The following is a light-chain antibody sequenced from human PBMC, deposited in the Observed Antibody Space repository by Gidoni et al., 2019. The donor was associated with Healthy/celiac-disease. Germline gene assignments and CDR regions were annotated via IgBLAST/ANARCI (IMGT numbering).Light chain of an antibody. CDR2: DAS. V-gene: IGKV1-33*01. J-gene: IGKJ5*01. Sequence: DLQMTQSPSSLSASVGDRVTITCQASQDISNYLNWYQQKPGKAPKLLSYDASNLETGVPYRFSGSGSGTDFTFTISSLQPEDIATYYCQQYDNLPITFGQGTRLEIK. CDR3: QQYDNLPIT. CDR1: QDISNY.